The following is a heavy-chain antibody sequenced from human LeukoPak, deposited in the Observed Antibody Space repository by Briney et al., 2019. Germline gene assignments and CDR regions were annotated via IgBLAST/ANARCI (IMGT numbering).Heavy chain of an antibody. CDR2: IIPILGIA. CDR3: AKDLTDYGDYVRIDY. V-gene: IGHV1-69*04. J-gene: IGHJ4*02. CDR1: GGTFSSYA. Sequence: SVKVSCKASGGTFSSYAISWVRQAPGQGLEWMGRIIPILGIANYAQKFQGRVTITADKSTSTAYMELSSLRAEDTAVYYCAKDLTDYGDYVRIDYWGQGTLVTVSS. D-gene: IGHD4-17*01.